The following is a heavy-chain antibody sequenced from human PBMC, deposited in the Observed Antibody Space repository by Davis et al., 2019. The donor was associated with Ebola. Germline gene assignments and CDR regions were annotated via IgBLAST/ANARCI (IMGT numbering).Heavy chain of an antibody. CDR1: GVTLNNYG. CDR3: AAWVIGYCTTYSCYTSYNWFDP. J-gene: IGHJ5*02. Sequence: AASVKVSCKAPGVTLNNYGINWVRQAPGQGYQWIGRIIPMTGSTNYAQRFQGRITITADKSTNTAYMEMNSLTSEDTAVYYCAAWVIGYCTTYSCYTSYNWFDPWGQGSLVTVSS. D-gene: IGHD2-2*01. CDR2: IIPMTGST. V-gene: IGHV1-69*04.